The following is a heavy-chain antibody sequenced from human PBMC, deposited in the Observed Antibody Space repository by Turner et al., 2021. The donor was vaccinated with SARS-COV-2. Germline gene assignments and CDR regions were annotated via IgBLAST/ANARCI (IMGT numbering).Heavy chain of an antibody. J-gene: IGHJ4*02. CDR3: ARCGGDCSSQGVVPDY. CDR2: ISHDATTK. CDR1: GFSFSNYA. V-gene: IGHV3-30-3*01. Sequence: QVQLVESGGGVVQPGRSLRLSCVASGFSFSNYAMHWLRRAPGKGLEWVAVISHDATTKHYAESVKGRFTISRDNSKNTLFLQMDSLRGEDTALFHCARCGGDCSSQGVVPDYWGQGTLVIVSS. D-gene: IGHD2-21*02.